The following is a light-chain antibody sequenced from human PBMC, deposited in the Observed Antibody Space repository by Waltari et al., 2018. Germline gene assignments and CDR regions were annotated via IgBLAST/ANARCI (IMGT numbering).Light chain of an antibody. CDR2: TTN. Sequence: QTVVTQEPSFSVSPGGTVTLTCGLSSGSVSTNNYPSWYQQTPGQAPRTPIYTTNTRSSGVPDRFSGSILGNKAALTITGAQADDESDYYCVLYMGKGISVFGGGTKVTVL. V-gene: IGLV8-61*01. J-gene: IGLJ3*02. CDR3: VLYMGKGISV. CDR1: SGSVSTNNY.